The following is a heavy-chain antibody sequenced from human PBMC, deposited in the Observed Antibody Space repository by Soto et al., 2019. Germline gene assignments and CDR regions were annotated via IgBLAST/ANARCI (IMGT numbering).Heavy chain of an antibody. CDR3: ARAVVRGVTGGMDV. J-gene: IGHJ6*02. D-gene: IGHD3-10*01. CDR1: GFTFTSYS. Sequence: EVQLVESGGGLVQPGGSLRLSCAASGFTFTSYSMNWVRQAPGKGLEWVSYISSSSSTIYYGDSVKGRFTISRDNAKNSLYLQMNSLRDEDTAVYYCARAVVRGVTGGMDVWGQGTTVTVSS. V-gene: IGHV3-48*02. CDR2: ISSSSSTI.